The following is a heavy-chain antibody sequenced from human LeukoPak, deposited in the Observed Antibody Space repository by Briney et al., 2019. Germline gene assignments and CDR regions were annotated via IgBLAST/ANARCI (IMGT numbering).Heavy chain of an antibody. CDR1: GYTFSNFG. CDR3: ARDGTSTDDC. Sequence: ASVKVSCKTSGYTFSNFGISWVRQAPGQGLEWMGWISGNNDNPNYGQKFQGRFTVTTDSSTSTAYMELRNLRSDDTAVYYCARDGTSTDDCWGQGTLVTVSS. CDR2: ISGNNDNP. V-gene: IGHV1-18*01. J-gene: IGHJ4*02. D-gene: IGHD2-2*01.